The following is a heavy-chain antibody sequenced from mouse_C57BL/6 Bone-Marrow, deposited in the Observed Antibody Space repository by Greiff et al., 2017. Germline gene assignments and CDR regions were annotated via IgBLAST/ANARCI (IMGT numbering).Heavy chain of an antibody. J-gene: IGHJ4*01. CDR3: AGEVDGMDY. CDR1: GFTFSSYG. D-gene: IGHD1-1*01. Sequence: EVKLMESGGDLVKPGGSLKLSCAASGFTFSSYGMSWVRQTPDKRLEWVATISSGGSYTYYPYNVKGRFTIARDTAKTSLDLRMSSLKSEDIDMYACAGEVDGMDYWGQGTSLTVSS. V-gene: IGHV5-6*01. CDR2: ISSGGSYT.